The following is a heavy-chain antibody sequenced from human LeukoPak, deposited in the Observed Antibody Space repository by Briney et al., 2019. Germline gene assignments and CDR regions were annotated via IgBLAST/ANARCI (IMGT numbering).Heavy chain of an antibody. CDR3: ARALDTAMATPNY. CDR1: GGTFSSYA. CDR2: ISAYNGNT. V-gene: IGHV1-18*01. D-gene: IGHD5-18*01. J-gene: IGHJ4*02. Sequence: ASVKVSCKASGGTFSSYAISWVRQAPGQGLEWMGWISAYNGNTNYAQKLQGRVTMTTDTSTSTAYMELRSLRSDDTAVYYCARALDTAMATPNYWGQGTLVTVSS.